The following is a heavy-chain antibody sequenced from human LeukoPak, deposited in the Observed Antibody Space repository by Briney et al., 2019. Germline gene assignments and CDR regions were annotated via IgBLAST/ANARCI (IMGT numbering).Heavy chain of an antibody. CDR2: ISASSTTI. D-gene: IGHD3-16*01. CDR1: GFTFSIFH. Sequence: QPGGSLRLSCAASGFTFSIFHMNWVRQAPGKGLEWVSYISASSTTIYNADSVKGRFTISRDNARNLLYLQMNSLRAEDTAVYYCARSSGSYGGAFDIWGQGTMVTVSS. V-gene: IGHV3-48*01. CDR3: ARSSGSYGGAFDI. J-gene: IGHJ3*02.